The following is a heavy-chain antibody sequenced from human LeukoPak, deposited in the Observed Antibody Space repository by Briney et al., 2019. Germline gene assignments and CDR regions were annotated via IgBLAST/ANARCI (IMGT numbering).Heavy chain of an antibody. D-gene: IGHD3-9*01. CDR1: GGSFSGYY. Sequence: PSETLSLTCAVYGGSFSGYYWSWIRQPPGKGLEWIGEINHSGSTNYNPSLKSRVTISVDTSKNQFSLKLSSVTAADTAVYYCARRRRLRYFDWLATYDAFDIWGQGTMVTVSS. J-gene: IGHJ3*02. CDR2: INHSGST. CDR3: ARRRRLRYFDWLATYDAFDI. V-gene: IGHV4-34*01.